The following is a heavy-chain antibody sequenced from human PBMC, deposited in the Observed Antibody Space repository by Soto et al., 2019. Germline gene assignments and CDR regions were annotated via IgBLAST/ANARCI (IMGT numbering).Heavy chain of an antibody. CDR1: GGSISSYY. Sequence: KPSETLSLTCTVSGGSISSYYWSWIRQPPGKGLEWIGYIYYSGSTNYNPSLKSRVTISVDTSKNQFSLKLSSVTAADTAVYYCARDSPGYYGSGSYFSAFDIWGQGTMVTVSS. D-gene: IGHD3-10*01. CDR2: IYYSGST. CDR3: ARDSPGYYGSGSYFSAFDI. V-gene: IGHV4-59*01. J-gene: IGHJ3*02.